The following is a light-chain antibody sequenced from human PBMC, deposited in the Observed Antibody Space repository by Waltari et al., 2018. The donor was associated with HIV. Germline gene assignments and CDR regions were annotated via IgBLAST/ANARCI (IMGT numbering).Light chain of an antibody. CDR1: SSNIGNNF. CDR2: DKT. J-gene: IGLJ3*02. CDR3: GTWDGSLNVWV. V-gene: IGLV1-51*01. Sequence: QSVLTQPPSVSAASGQKVTISCSGSSSNIGNNFVSWYQQLPGIAPKLLIYDKTKRPSGKPDRFSGSKSGTSATLAITGLQTGDEADYYCGTWDGSLNVWVFGGGTKVTV.